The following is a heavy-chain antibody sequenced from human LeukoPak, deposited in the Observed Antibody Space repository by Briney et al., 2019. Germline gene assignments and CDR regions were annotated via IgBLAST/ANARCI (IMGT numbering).Heavy chain of an antibody. CDR1: GFTFSDYY. J-gene: IGHJ4*02. Sequence: GGSLRLSCGASGFTFSDYYMSWIRQAPGKGLEWVSYISSSGSTIYYADSVKGRFTISRDNAKNSLYLQMNSLRAEDTAVYYCARGSDTDMVPLSYWGQGTLVTVSS. D-gene: IGHD5-18*01. CDR3: ARGSDTDMVPLSY. V-gene: IGHV3-11*01. CDR2: ISSSGSTI.